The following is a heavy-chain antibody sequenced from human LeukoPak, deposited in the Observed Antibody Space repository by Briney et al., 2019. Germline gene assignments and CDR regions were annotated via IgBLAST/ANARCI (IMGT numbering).Heavy chain of an antibody. V-gene: IGHV1-18*01. CDR2: ISTYNGNT. CDR1: GYTFVTYG. J-gene: IGHJ4*02. Sequence: ASVKVSCKASGYTFVTYGINWVRQAPGQGPEWIVWISTYNGNTKYALKFQDRVTLTRDTSTTTAYMELKSLTSDDRAVYYCARASFDHWGQGTLVIVSS. CDR3: ARASFDH.